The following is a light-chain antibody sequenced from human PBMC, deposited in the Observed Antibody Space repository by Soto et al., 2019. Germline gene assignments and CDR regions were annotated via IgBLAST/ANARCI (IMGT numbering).Light chain of an antibody. V-gene: IGKV1-39*01. CDR1: QSISSY. CDR2: AAS. J-gene: IGKJ2*01. CDR3: EQGYSTPYT. Sequence: DFQMTQSPSSLSASVGDRVTITCRASQSISSYLNWYQQKPGKAPKLVIYAASRLQSGVPSRFSVTGSGTDFTLTITSPQPDDCATYYYEQGYSTPYTFGQGTKLVIK.